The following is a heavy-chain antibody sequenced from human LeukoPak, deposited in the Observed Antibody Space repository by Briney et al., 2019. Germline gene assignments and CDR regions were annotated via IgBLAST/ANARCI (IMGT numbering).Heavy chain of an antibody. CDR3: ARAGYYDFWSGYWAIMDV. CDR1: GFTFSSYG. V-gene: IGHV3-33*01. D-gene: IGHD3-3*01. Sequence: GGSLRLSCAASGFTFSSYGMHWVRQAPGKGLEWVAVIWYDGSNKYYADSVKGRFTISRDNSKNTLYLQMNSLRAEDTAVYYCARAGYYDFWSGYWAIMDVWGQGTTVTVPS. CDR2: IWYDGSNK. J-gene: IGHJ6*02.